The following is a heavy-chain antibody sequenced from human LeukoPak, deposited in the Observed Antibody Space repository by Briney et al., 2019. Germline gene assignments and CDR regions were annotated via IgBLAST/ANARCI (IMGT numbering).Heavy chain of an antibody. CDR3: ARDAVSSGSYYIY. V-gene: IGHV4-34*01. CDR1: GGSFSGYY. D-gene: IGHD3-10*01. Sequence: SETLSLTCAVYGGSFSGYYWSWIRQPPGKGLEWIGEINHSGSTNYNPSLKSRVTISVDTSKNQFSLKLSSVTAADTAVYYCARDAVSSGSYYIYWGQGTLVTVSS. J-gene: IGHJ4*02. CDR2: INHSGST.